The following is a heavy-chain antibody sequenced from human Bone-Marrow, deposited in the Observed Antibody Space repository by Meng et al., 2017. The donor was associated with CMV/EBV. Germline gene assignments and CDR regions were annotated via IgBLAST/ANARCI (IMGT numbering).Heavy chain of an antibody. Sequence: GGSLRLSCAASGFTFSSFWMSWVRQAPGKGLEWVANIKEDGSDKNYVDSVKGRFTISRDNAKNSLHLQMNSLRGEDTAVYYCATERLWGATALDYWGQGNLVNVSS. CDR1: GFTFSSFW. CDR3: ATERLWGATALDY. J-gene: IGHJ4*02. V-gene: IGHV3-7*01. CDR2: IKEDGSDK. D-gene: IGHD1-26*01.